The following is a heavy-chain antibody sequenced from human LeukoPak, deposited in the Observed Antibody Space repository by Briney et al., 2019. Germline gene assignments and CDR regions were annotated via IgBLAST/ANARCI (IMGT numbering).Heavy chain of an antibody. V-gene: IGHV1-2*02. J-gene: IGHJ6*03. CDR2: INPNSGGT. CDR1: GYTFTGYY. D-gene: IGHD3-22*01. CDR3: ARDRGYYDSSGRGGGTKDYYYYYMDV. Sequence: GASVKVSCKASGYTFTGYYMHWVRQAPGQGLEWMGWINPNSGGTNYAQKFQGRVTMTRDTSISTAYMELSRLRSDDTAVYYCARDRGYYDSSGRGGGTKDYYYYYMDVWGKGTTVTISS.